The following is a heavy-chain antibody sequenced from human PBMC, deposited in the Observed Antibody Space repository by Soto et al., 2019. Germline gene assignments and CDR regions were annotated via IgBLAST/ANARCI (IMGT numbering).Heavy chain of an antibody. V-gene: IGHV3-64*02. Sequence: GGSLRLSCAASGFTFSSYAMHWVRQAPGKGLEYVSAISSNGGSTYYADSVKGRFTISRDNSKNTLYLQMGSLRAEDMAVYYCAREGVDCRGGSCYSRAYYYGMDVRGQGTTVTVSS. CDR1: GFTFSSYA. CDR2: ISSNGGST. J-gene: IGHJ6*02. D-gene: IGHD2-15*01. CDR3: AREGVDCRGGSCYSRAYYYGMDV.